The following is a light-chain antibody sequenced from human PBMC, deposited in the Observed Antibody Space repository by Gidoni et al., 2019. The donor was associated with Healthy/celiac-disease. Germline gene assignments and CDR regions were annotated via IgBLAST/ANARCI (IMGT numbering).Light chain of an antibody. V-gene: IGKV2-28*01. J-gene: IGKJ3*01. Sequence: DIVRTQSLLSLPVTPGEPASISFRSSQSLLHSNGYNYLELYQQKPGQSPQLLIYLGSTRASGVPERFSGGGAGTAFTLNISRVEAEDVGVYYCMQALQTLFTFGPGTKVDIK. CDR2: LGS. CDR3: MQALQTLFT. CDR1: QSLLHSNGYNY.